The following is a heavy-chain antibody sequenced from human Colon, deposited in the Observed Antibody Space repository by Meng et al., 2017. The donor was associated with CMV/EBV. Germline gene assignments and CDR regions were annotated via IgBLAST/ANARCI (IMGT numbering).Heavy chain of an antibody. CDR3: AGIGTANWFDP. CDR1: NGSLSGDY. Sequence: SETLSLTCAVYNGSLSGDYWSWIRQPPGKGLEWIGEINHSGGTNHNPSLKSRVTISVDTSKNQFSLKLSSVTAADTAVYYCAGIGTANWFDPWGQGTLVTVSS. V-gene: IGHV4-34*01. J-gene: IGHJ5*02. D-gene: IGHD1-26*01. CDR2: INHSGGT.